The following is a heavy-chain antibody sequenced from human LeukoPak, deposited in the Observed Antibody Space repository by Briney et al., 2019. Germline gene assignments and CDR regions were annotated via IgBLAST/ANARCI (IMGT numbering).Heavy chain of an antibody. V-gene: IGHV4-34*01. CDR3: ARHLYCSSTSCSPHGRWFDP. CDR1: GGSFSGYY. CDR2: INHSGST. D-gene: IGHD2-2*01. J-gene: IGHJ5*02. Sequence: SETLSLTCAVYGGSFSGYYWSWIRQPPGKGLEWIGEINHSGSTNYNPSLKSRVTISVDTSKNQFSLKLSSVTAADTAVYYCARHLYCSSTSCSPHGRWFDPWGQGTLVTVSS.